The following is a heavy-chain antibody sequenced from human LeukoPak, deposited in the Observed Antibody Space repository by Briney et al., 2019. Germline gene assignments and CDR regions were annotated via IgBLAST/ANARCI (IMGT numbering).Heavy chain of an antibody. D-gene: IGHD6-13*01. CDR1: DDSITMYY. CDR3: ARGRVSSSTWYSSYYYYFYMDV. Sequence: LETLSLTCTVSDDSITMYYWRWIRQPPRKELKGIGYIDHTRCTNYHPSLNSRVTISRDTSKNHFYLGMSSATAADKAVYFGARGRVSSSTWYSSYYYYFYMDVWGKGTTVTVYS. V-gene: IGHV4-59*01. J-gene: IGHJ6*03. CDR2: IDHTRCT.